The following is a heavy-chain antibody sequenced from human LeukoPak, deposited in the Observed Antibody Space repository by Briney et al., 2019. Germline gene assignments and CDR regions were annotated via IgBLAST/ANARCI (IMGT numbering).Heavy chain of an antibody. Sequence: GESLKISCKGSGYSFTSYWIGWVRQMPGKGLEWMGIIYPGDSDTRYSPSFQGQVTTSADKSISTAYLQWSSLKASDTAMYYCARGVPDIVVVPAAGLIDYWGQGTLVTVSS. CDR2: IYPGDSDT. J-gene: IGHJ4*02. CDR1: GYSFTSYW. V-gene: IGHV5-51*01. CDR3: ARGVPDIVVVPAAGLIDY. D-gene: IGHD2-2*01.